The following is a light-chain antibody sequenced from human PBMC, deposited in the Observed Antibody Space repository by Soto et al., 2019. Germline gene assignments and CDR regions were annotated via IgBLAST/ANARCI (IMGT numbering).Light chain of an antibody. J-gene: IGKJ3*01. V-gene: IGKV3-15*01. CDR3: QQYNKWPLFT. Sequence: ETVMTQSPATLYVSPGERATLSCRASQSVSSNLAWYQQRPGQAPRLLIYGASTRATGIPARFSGSGSGTEFTFTISSLQSEDFAVYYCQQYNKWPLFTFGPGTRVDMK. CDR1: QSVSSN. CDR2: GAS.